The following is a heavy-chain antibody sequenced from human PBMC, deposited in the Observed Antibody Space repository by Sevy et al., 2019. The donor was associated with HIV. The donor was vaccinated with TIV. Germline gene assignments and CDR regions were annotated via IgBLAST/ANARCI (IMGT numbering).Heavy chain of an antibody. V-gene: IGHV1-24*01. CDR2: FDREDGET. CDR1: GYTLTELY. D-gene: IGHD3-22*01. CDR3: ATTKDCYDSSGYPFDY. Sequence: ASVKVSCKVSGYTLTELYMHWLRQAPGKGLEWVGSFDREDGETVYEHNFQGRVSMTEDTSTDTAYMEVISLKFEDTAVYYCATTKDCYDSSGYPFDYWGQGTLVTVSS. J-gene: IGHJ4*02.